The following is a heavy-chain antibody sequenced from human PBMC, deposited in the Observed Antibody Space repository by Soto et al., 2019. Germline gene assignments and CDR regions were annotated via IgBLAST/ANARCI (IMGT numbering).Heavy chain of an antibody. CDR1: GYTFTSYD. V-gene: IGHV1-8*01. CDR3: ARDVSDFLFDI. D-gene: IGHD3-3*01. Sequence: EASLKVSCKASGYTFTSYDINWVRQATGQGLEWMGWLNPNSGNTGYAQKFQGRVTMTRNTSISTAYMELSSLRSEDTAVYYCARDVSDFLFDIWGQGTMVNVSS. CDR2: LNPNSGNT. J-gene: IGHJ3*02.